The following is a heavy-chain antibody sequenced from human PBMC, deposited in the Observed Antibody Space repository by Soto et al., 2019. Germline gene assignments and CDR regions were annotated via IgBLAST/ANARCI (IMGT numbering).Heavy chain of an antibody. V-gene: IGHV4-59*01. CDR1: CGSISSYY. Sequence: SETLSLTCTVFCGSISSYYWSWIRQPPGKGLEWIGYIYYSGSTNYNPSLKSRVTISVDTSKNQFSLKLSSVTAADTAVYYCARLLSPSMDVWGKGTTVTVSS. D-gene: IGHD2-15*01. CDR2: IYYSGST. J-gene: IGHJ6*03. CDR3: ARLLSPSMDV.